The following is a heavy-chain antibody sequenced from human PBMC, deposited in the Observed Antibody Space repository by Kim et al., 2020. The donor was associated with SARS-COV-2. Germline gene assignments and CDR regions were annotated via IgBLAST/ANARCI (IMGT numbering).Heavy chain of an antibody. D-gene: IGHD2-15*01. V-gene: IGHV3-23*01. CDR2: ISGNGGST. CDR1: GFTFTNYV. CDR3: AKSPTPFLFYYFDY. Sequence: GGSLRLSCVASGFTFTNYVINWVRQAPGKGLEWVSTISGNGGSTYHADSVKGRFTISRDRSKNTVYLQMNSLRSEDTAAYYCAKSPTPFLFYYFDYWGQG. J-gene: IGHJ4*02.